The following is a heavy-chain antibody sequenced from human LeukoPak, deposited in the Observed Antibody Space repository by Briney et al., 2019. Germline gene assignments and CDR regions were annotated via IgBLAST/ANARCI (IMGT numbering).Heavy chain of an antibody. J-gene: IGHJ4*02. CDR1: GGSISGCY. Sequence: KTSETLSLTCNVSGGSISGCYWSWIRQPAGKGLEWIGRIYTSGSTNYNPSLKSRVTMSVDTSKNQFSLKLSSVTAADTAVYYCARDHRYTSFDYWGQGTLVTVSS. CDR2: IYTSGST. V-gene: IGHV4-4*07. D-gene: IGHD1-1*01. CDR3: ARDHRYTSFDY.